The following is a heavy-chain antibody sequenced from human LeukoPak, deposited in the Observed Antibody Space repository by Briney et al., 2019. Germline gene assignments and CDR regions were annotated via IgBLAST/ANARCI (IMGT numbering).Heavy chain of an antibody. V-gene: IGHV4-34*01. Sequence: PETLSLTCAVYGGSFSGYYWSWIRQPPGKGLEWIGEINHSGSTNYNPSLKSRVTISVDTSKNQFSLKLSSVTAADTAVYYCARGGDPQTTVTTLCFDPWGQGTLVTVSS. J-gene: IGHJ5*02. D-gene: IGHD4-4*01. CDR1: GGSFSGYY. CDR2: INHSGST. CDR3: ARGGDPQTTVTTLCFDP.